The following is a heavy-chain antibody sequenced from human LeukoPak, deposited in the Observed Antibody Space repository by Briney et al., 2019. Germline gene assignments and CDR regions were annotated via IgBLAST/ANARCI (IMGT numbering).Heavy chain of an antibody. Sequence: GGSLRLSCAASGFIFSSYGMHWVRQAPGKGLEWVAVIWYDGSNKYYADSVKGRFTISRDNSKNTLYLQMNSLRAEDTAVYYCASQRYYDSSGPGVWGQGTLVTVSS. V-gene: IGHV3-33*01. J-gene: IGHJ4*02. CDR1: GFIFSSYG. D-gene: IGHD3-22*01. CDR2: IWYDGSNK. CDR3: ASQRYYDSSGPGV.